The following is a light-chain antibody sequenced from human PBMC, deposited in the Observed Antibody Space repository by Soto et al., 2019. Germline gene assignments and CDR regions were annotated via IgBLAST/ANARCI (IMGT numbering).Light chain of an antibody. CDR2: GAS. Sequence: DIILTQSPATVSVSPGERATLSCRASRSVSPNLAWYQHKHGQAPRLLIYGASTRVTDIPPRFSGSGSGTEFTLTINDFKCEDCGVYYCKPYEKTVPPVTFGGGTKVEI. J-gene: IGKJ4*01. V-gene: IGKV3-15*01. CDR3: KPYEKTVPPVT. CDR1: RSVSPN.